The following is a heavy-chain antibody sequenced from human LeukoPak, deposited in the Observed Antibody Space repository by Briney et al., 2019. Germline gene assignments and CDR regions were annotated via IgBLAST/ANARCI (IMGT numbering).Heavy chain of an antibody. J-gene: IGHJ6*03. CDR3: ARDSSSFGVVIYSYYYYMDV. CDR1: GFTFSSYA. CDR2: ISYDGSKK. V-gene: IGHV3-30*04. Sequence: GGSLRLSCAASGFTFSSYAMHWVRQAPGKGLEWVAVISYDGSKKYYADSVKGRFTISRDNSKNTLYLQMNSLRAEDTAVYYCARDSSSFGVVIYSYYYYMDVWGKGTTVTVSS. D-gene: IGHD3-3*01.